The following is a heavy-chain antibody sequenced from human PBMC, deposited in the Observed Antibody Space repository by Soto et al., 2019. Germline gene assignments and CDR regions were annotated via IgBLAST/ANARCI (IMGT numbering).Heavy chain of an antibody. J-gene: IGHJ5*02. Sequence: QVQLVQSGAEVKRPGASVKVSCKASGYTFTSYGISWVRQAPGQGLEWMGWISADNGNTKYAQNLQGKVTMTTDTSTSTAYMELRSLRSDDTAVYYCATASGSSYSFGPWGQVTLVTVSS. D-gene: IGHD1-26*01. CDR3: ATASGSSYSFGP. V-gene: IGHV1-18*01. CDR1: GYTFTSYG. CDR2: ISADNGNT.